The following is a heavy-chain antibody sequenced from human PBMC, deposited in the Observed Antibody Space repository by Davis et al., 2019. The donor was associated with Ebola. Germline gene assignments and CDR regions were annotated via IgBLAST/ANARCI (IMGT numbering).Heavy chain of an antibody. D-gene: IGHD1-7*01. J-gene: IGHJ3*02. CDR1: GFTFFDYW. V-gene: IGHV3-74*01. CDR3: ARMELRGDSGSAFDI. CDR2: VNHDGTVT. Sequence: GESLKISCAASGFTFFDYWMHWVRQAPGKGLVWVARVNHDGTVTRYAGSVKGRFTISRDNAKNSLYLQMNSLRDEDTALYYCARMELRGDSGSAFDIWGQGTMVSVSS.